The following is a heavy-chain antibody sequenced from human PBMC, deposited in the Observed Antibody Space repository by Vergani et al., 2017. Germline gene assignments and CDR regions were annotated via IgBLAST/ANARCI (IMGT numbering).Heavy chain of an antibody. CDR2: ISSSSSYT. CDR1: GFTFSDYY. D-gene: IGHD3-16*01. Sequence: VQLLESGGGLVQPGGSLRLSCAASGFTFSDYYMSWIRQAPGKGLEWVSYISSSSSYTNYADSVKGRFTISRDNAKNSLYLQMNSLRAEDTAVYYCARDPAGEDHLFDYWGQGTLVTVSS. J-gene: IGHJ4*02. CDR3: ARDPAGEDHLFDY. V-gene: IGHV3-11*06.